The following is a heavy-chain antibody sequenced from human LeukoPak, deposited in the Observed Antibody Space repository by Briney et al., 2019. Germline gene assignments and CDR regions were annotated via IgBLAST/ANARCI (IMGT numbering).Heavy chain of an antibody. D-gene: IGHD3-10*01. CDR2: ISSSGSTI. J-gene: IGHJ4*02. V-gene: IGHV3-11*01. Sequence: GGSLRLSCAASGFTFSDYYMSWIRQAPGKGLEWVSHISSSGSTIYYADSVKGRFTISRDNAKNSLYLQMNSLRAEDTAVYYCARDSDGSGSYYKDFDYWGQGTLVTVSS. CDR1: GFTFSDYY. CDR3: ARDSDGSGSYYKDFDY.